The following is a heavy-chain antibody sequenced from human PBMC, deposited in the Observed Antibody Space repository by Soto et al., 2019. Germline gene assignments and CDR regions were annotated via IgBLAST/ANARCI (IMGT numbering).Heavy chain of an antibody. J-gene: IGHJ6*02. CDR1: GFTFSSYS. V-gene: IGHV3-48*02. CDR3: ARGDYGMDV. Sequence: EVQLVESGGGLVQPGGSLRLSCTASGFTFSSYSMNWVRQSPGKGLEWVSYISSSSITIYYADSVKGRFTISRDNAKNPLYLQMNSLRDGDTAVYFCARGDYGMDVWGQGTTVTVSS. CDR2: ISSSSITI.